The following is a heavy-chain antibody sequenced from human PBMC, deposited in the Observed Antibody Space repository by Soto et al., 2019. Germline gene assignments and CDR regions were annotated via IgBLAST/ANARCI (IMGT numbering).Heavy chain of an antibody. V-gene: IGHV4-4*02. CDR2: IYHSGST. D-gene: IGHD6-19*01. Sequence: SETLSLTCAVSGGSISSSNWWSWVRQPPGKGLEWIGEIYHSGSTNYNPSLKSRVTISVDKSKNQFSLKLSSVTAADTAVYYCARAVAGTSYYFDYWGQGTLVTVSS. CDR3: ARAVAGTSYYFDY. CDR1: GGSISSSNW. J-gene: IGHJ4*02.